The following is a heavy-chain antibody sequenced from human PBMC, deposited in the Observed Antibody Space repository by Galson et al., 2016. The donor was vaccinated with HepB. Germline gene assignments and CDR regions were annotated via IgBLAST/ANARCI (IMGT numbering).Heavy chain of an antibody. V-gene: IGHV1-46*01. Sequence: SVKVSCKASGYSFTRYYMHWVRQAPGQGLEWMGVINPSGGSTSYAQKFQGRVTMARDTSTSTVYMELSNLRSEDTAVYYCARDLWGSSSRWFDPWGQGTLVTVSS. CDR3: ARDLWGSSSRWFDP. D-gene: IGHD6-6*01. CDR1: GYSFTRYY. J-gene: IGHJ5*02. CDR2: INPSGGST.